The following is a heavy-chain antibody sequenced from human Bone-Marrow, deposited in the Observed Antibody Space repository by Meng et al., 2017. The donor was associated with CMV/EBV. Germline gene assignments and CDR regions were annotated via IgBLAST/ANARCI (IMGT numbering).Heavy chain of an antibody. CDR1: GFTFSTYW. J-gene: IGHJ4*02. CDR2: INSDGSTT. D-gene: IGHD3-16*01. Sequence: LSCASSGFTFSTYWMHWFRQAPGKGLVWVSRINSDGSTTSYADSVKGRFTISRDNAKNTLYLEMNSLRAEDTAVYYCARGVWGSPYYWGQGTLVTVSS. V-gene: IGHV3-74*01. CDR3: ARGVWGSPYY.